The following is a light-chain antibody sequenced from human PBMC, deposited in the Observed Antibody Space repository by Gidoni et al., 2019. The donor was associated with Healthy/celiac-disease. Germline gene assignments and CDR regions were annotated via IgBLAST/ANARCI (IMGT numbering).Light chain of an antibody. Sequence: SYVMTQPPSVSVAPGQTARITCGGNNIGSKSVNWYQQKPGQAPVLVVYDDSARPSGIPERFSGSNSGNTATLTISRVEAGDEADYYCQVWDSSSDHYVFGTGTKVTVL. J-gene: IGLJ1*01. CDR2: DDS. CDR3: QVWDSSSDHYV. V-gene: IGLV3-21*02. CDR1: NIGSKS.